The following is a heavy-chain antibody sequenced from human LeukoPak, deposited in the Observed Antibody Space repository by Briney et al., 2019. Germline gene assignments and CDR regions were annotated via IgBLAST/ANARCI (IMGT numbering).Heavy chain of an antibody. CDR3: ARGVLKNYDILTGSFPMRNAFDI. J-gene: IGHJ3*02. D-gene: IGHD3-9*01. Sequence: GEALKISCKGSEYSFTIYCIGWVRQMPGKGLECRGIIYPGDSDTRYSPSFQGQVTISADKSMSTAYLQWSSLKASDNAMYYCARGVLKNYDILTGSFPMRNAFDIWGQGTMVTVSS. CDR1: EYSFTIYC. V-gene: IGHV5-51*01. CDR2: IYPGDSDT.